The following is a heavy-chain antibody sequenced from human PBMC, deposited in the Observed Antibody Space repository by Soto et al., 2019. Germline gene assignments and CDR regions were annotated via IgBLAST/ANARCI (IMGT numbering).Heavy chain of an antibody. D-gene: IGHD6-13*01. CDR3: ARDRDSSSCYSGDAFDI. CDR1: GGSISSYY. J-gene: IGHJ3*02. Sequence: SETLSLTCTVSGGSISSYYRSWIRQPAGKGLEWIGRIYTSGSTNYNPSLKSRVTMSVDTSKNQFSLKMSSVTAADTAVYYCARDRDSSSCYSGDAFDIWGQGTMVTVSS. V-gene: IGHV4-4*07. CDR2: IYTSGST.